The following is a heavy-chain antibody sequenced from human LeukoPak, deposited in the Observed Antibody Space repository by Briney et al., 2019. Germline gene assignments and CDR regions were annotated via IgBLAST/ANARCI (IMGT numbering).Heavy chain of an antibody. CDR1: GYTLTELS. Sequence: ASVKVSCKVSGYTLTELSMHWVRQAPGKGLEWMGGFDPEDGETVYAQKFQGRVTMTEDTSTDTAYMELSSLRSEDTAVNYCATDTASGRGVIRLDAFDIWGQGTMVTVSS. CDR2: FDPEDGET. V-gene: IGHV1-24*01. CDR3: ATDTASGRGVIRLDAFDI. D-gene: IGHD3-10*01. J-gene: IGHJ3*02.